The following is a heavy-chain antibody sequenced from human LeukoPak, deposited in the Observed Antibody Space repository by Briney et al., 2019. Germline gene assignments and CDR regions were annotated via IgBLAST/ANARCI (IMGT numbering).Heavy chain of an antibody. V-gene: IGHV3-30*02. J-gene: IGHJ3*02. CDR1: GFTFSSYG. CDR3: AKDGIAAGGTGDAFDI. D-gene: IGHD6-13*01. Sequence: GGSLRLSCAASGFTFSSYGMHWVRQAPGKGLEWVAFIRYDGSNKYYADSVKGRFTISRDNSKNTLYLQMNSLRAEDTAVYYCAKDGIAAGGTGDAFDIWGQGTMVTVSS. CDR2: IRYDGSNK.